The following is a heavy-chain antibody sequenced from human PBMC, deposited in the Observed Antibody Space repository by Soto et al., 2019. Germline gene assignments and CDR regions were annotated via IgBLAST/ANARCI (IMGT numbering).Heavy chain of an antibody. CDR1: GFTFSSYA. J-gene: IGHJ4*02. V-gene: IGHV3-23*01. CDR3: AKPPDYNRTDY. Sequence: EVQLLESGGGLVQPGGSLRLSCAASGFTFSSYALSWVRQAPGKGLVWISAVSGSGGSTYYADSVKGRFTISRDKSKVTLQLPMHHLRPADPAVYYCAKPPDYNRTDYWGQGTLVSAAS. D-gene: IGHD3-10*01. CDR2: VSGSGGST.